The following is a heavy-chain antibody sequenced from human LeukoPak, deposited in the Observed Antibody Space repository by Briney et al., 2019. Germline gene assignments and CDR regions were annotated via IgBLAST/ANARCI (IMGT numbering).Heavy chain of an antibody. Sequence: GGSLRLSCAASGFTFSSYWMHCVSQAPGKGLVWVSRINSDGSTTSYADSVKGRFTISRDNAKNTLYLQMNSLRAEDTAVYYCAREWREAQKDAFDFWGQGTMVTVS. CDR3: AREWREAQKDAFDF. D-gene: IGHD1-26*01. V-gene: IGHV3-74*01. J-gene: IGHJ3*01. CDR1: GFTFSSYW. CDR2: INSDGSTT.